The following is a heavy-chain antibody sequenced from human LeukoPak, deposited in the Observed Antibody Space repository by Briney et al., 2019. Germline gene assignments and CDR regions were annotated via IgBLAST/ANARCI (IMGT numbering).Heavy chain of an antibody. CDR1: GFTFSSYE. D-gene: IGHD3-9*01. V-gene: IGHV3-48*03. CDR2: ISSSGSTI. J-gene: IGHJ6*04. CDR3: ARDYDILTGYSSYYYYGMDV. Sequence: GGPLRLSCAASGFTFSSYEMNWVRQAPGKGLEWVSYISSSGSTIYYADSVKGRFTISRENAKNSLYLQMNSLRAEDTAVYYCARDYDILTGYSSYYYYGMDVWGKGTTVTVSS.